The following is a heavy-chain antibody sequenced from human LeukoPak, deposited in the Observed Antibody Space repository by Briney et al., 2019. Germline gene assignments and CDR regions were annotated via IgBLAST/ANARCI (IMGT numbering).Heavy chain of an antibody. CDR2: INPNSGGT. D-gene: IGHD3-10*01. CDR1: GDTFIRYG. J-gene: IGHJ6*03. V-gene: IGHV1-2*02. CDR3: ARAGGSVYYYMDV. Sequence: ASVKVSCKASGDTFIRYGISWVRQAPGQGLEWMGWINPNSGGTNYAQKFQGRVTMTRDTSISTAYMELSRLRSDDTAVYYCARAGGSVYYYMDVWGKGTTVTISS.